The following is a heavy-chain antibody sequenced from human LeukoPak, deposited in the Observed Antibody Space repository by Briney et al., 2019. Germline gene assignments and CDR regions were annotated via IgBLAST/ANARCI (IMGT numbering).Heavy chain of an antibody. CDR2: IYSGGTT. J-gene: IGHJ3*02. Sequence: GGSLRLSCAASGFTVSSNYWSWVRQAPGKGLEWVSVIYSGGTTYYADSVKGRFTISRDNSKNTLYLQMNSLRAEDTALYYCAKEESSAAGRGAFYIWGQGTMVTVSS. CDR3: AKEESSAAGRGAFYI. CDR1: GFTVSSNY. D-gene: IGHD6-19*01. V-gene: IGHV3-53*01.